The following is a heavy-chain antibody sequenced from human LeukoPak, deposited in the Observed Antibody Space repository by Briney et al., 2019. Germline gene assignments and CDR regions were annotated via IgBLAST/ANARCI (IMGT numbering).Heavy chain of an antibody. CDR1: GFTFSSPA. Sequence: PGGSLRLSCVGSGFTFSSPAMSWVRQAPGKGLEWVSAISGSGGSTYYVDSVKGRFTISRDNSKNTLYLQMNSLRAEDTAVYYCAKNLPSSGWYVHYWGQGTLVTVSS. V-gene: IGHV3-23*01. D-gene: IGHD6-19*01. J-gene: IGHJ4*02. CDR3: AKNLPSSGWYVHY. CDR2: ISGSGGST.